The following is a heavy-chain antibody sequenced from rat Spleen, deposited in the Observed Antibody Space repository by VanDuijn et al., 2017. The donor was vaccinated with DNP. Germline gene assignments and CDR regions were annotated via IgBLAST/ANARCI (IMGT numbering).Heavy chain of an antibody. D-gene: IGHD1-1*01. CDR2: ISYNGGTP. V-gene: IGHV5-29*01. CDR3: ARQDPLLLTLFTY. J-gene: IGHJ3*01. CDR1: GLTFSDYY. Sequence: EVQLVESGGGLVQPGRSLKLSCAASGLTFSDYYMAWVRQAPAKGLEWVATISYNGGTPYYRDSVKGRFTISRDNAKNTQYLQMDSLRSEDTATYYCARQDPLLLTLFTYWGQGTLVTVSS.